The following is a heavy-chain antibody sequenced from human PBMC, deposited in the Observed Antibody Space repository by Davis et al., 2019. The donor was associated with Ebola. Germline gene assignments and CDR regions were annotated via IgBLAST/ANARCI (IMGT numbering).Heavy chain of an antibody. Sequence: MPSETLSPTCTVPGGSISSYYWSWIRQPPGKGLEWIGYIYYSGSTNYNPSLKSRVTISVDTSKNQFSLKLSSVNAADTAVYYSARICGGDCYTHDAFDIWGQGTMVTVSS. V-gene: IGHV4-59*01. CDR3: ARICGGDCYTHDAFDI. CDR2: IYYSGST. J-gene: IGHJ3*02. D-gene: IGHD2-21*02. CDR1: GGSISSYY.